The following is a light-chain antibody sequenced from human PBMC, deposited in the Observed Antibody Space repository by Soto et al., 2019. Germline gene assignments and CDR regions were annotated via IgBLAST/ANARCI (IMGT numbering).Light chain of an antibody. J-gene: IGLJ2*01. CDR3: QTWDTVVV. V-gene: IGLV4-69*01. Sequence: QPVLTQSPSASASLGASASPTGPLSGGHSDYGIAWHQQQPDKGPRYLMKLNRDGSHNKGDGIPDRFSGSNSGAERYLIISSLQSDDEADYYCQTWDTVVVFGGGTKLTVL. CDR1: GGHSDYG. CDR2: LNRDGSH.